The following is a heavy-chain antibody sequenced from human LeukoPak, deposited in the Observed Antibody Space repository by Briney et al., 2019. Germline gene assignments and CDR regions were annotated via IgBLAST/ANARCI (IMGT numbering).Heavy chain of an antibody. V-gene: IGHV4-59*12. CDR1: GGSMSSYY. CDR3: ARGRYSYDYQEFFDY. Sequence: PSETLSLTCSVSGGSMSSYYWSWIRQSPGKGLEWIGYIYHSGSTDYNSSLKSRVTISEDTSKKQFSLKLSSVTAADTAVYYCARGRYSYDYQEFFDYWGQGTLVTVSS. CDR2: IYHSGST. D-gene: IGHD5-18*01. J-gene: IGHJ4*02.